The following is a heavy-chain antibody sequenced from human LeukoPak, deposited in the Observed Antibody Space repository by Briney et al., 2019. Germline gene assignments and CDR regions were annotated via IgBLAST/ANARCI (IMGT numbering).Heavy chain of an antibody. CDR3: AKQLELLQFVSDFDY. CDR2: FSGSGGST. CDR1: GFLFNRYA. Sequence: GGPLTLLCRLSGFLFNRYAMRWPPHATGRALEGLSDFSGSGGSTYCADSVKGRFTISRDNSKNTLYLQMNSLRAEDTAVYYCAKQLELLQFVSDFDYWGQGTLVTVSS. V-gene: IGHV3-23*01. J-gene: IGHJ4*02. D-gene: IGHD1-7*01.